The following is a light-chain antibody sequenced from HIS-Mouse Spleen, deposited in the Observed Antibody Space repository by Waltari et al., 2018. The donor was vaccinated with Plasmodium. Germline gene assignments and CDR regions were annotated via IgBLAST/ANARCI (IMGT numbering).Light chain of an antibody. CDR1: ALPKKS. CDR3: YSTDSSGNHRV. V-gene: IGLV3-10*01. CDR2: EDS. Sequence: SYELTQPPSVSVSPGQTARITSSGDALPKKSAYWYQQKSGQATVLVIYEDSKRPSGIPERFSGSSSGTMATWTISGAQVEDEADYYCYSTDSSGNHRVFGGGTKLTVL. J-gene: IGLJ3*02.